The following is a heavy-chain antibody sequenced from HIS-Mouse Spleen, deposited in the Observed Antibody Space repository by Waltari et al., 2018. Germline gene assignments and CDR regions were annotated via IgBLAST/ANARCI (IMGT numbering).Heavy chain of an antibody. CDR2: IYYSGST. D-gene: IGHD6-13*01. CDR1: GGFISSSSSF. Sequence: QLQLQESGPGLVKPLDTLSPTCTVSGGFISSSSSFWGWIRQPPGKGLEWIGSIYYSGSTYYNPSLKSRVTISVDTSKNQFSLKLSSVTAADTAVYYCAREIPYSSSWYDWYFDLWGRGTLVTVSS. J-gene: IGHJ2*01. CDR3: AREIPYSSSWYDWYFDL. V-gene: IGHV4-39*07.